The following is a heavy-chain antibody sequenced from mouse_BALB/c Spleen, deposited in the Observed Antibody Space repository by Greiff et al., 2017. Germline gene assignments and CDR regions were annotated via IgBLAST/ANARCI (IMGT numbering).Heavy chain of an antibody. CDR2: IYPGNCDT. V-gene: IGHV1-5*01. J-gene: IGHJ1*01. CDR3: TRGYGNSDWYFDV. Sequence: VQLQQSGTVLVRPGASVKMSCKASGYTFTSYWMHWVNQRPGQGLEWIGAIYPGNCDTSYNQKFKGKAKLTAVTSTSTAYMELSSLTNEDSAVYYCTRGYGNSDWYFDVWGEGTTVTVSS. CDR1: GYTFTSYW. D-gene: IGHD2-1*01.